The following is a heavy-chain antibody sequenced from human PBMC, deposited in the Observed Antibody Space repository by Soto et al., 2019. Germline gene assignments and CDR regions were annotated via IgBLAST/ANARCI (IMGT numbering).Heavy chain of an antibody. D-gene: IGHD3-10*01. Sequence: SETLSLTCTVSGGSISSGGYYWSWIRQHPGKGQEWIGYIHYSGSTYYNPSLKSRVTISVDTSKNQFSLKLSSVTAADTAVYYCARGTDVLLSPSFDYRGQATLVTVSS. CDR3: ARGTDVLLSPSFDY. CDR1: GGSISSGGYY. CDR2: IHYSGST. V-gene: IGHV4-31*03. J-gene: IGHJ4*02.